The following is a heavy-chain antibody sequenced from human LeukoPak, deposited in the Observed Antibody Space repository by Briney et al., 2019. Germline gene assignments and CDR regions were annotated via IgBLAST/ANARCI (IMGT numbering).Heavy chain of an antibody. CDR3: ARFCATSCPYYYYYGMDV. V-gene: IGHV4-59*08. Sequence: PSETLSLTCTVSGGSISSYYWSWIRQPPGKGLEWIGYIYYSGSTNYNPSLKSRVTISVATSKNQFYLKLSSLIAADTAVYSCARFCATSCPYYYYYGMDVWGQGTPVTVSS. CDR1: GGSISSYY. J-gene: IGHJ6*02. D-gene: IGHD2-2*01. CDR2: IYYSGST.